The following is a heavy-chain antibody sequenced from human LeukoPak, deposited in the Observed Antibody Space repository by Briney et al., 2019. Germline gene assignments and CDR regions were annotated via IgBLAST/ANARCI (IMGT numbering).Heavy chain of an antibody. D-gene: IGHD3-10*01. CDR1: GGSFSGYY. J-gene: IGHJ6*02. V-gene: IGHV4-34*01. CDR3: ARDRITMVRGVTSL. CDR2: INHSGST. Sequence: SETLSLTCAVYGGSFSGYYWSRLRQPPGKGLEWIGEINHSGSTNYNPSLKSRVTISVDTSKNQFSLKLSSVTAADTAVYYCARDRITMVRGVTSLWGQGTTVTVSS.